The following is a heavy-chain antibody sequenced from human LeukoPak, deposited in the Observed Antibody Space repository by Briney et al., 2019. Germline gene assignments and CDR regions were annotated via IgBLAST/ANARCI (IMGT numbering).Heavy chain of an antibody. V-gene: IGHV3-30*03. Sequence: GGSLRLFCAASGFPFTNYGMHWVRQAPGKGLEWVALISYDGSNKYYADSVKGRFTISRDNSKKTLYLQMNSLRPEDTAVYYCAGGTYHGDYWGHGTQVTVSS. CDR3: AGGTYHGDY. CDR1: GFPFTNYG. J-gene: IGHJ4*01. D-gene: IGHD1-26*01. CDR2: ISYDGSNK.